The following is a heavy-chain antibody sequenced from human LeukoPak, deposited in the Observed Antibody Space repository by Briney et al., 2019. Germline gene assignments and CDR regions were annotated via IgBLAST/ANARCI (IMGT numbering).Heavy chain of an antibody. CDR2: ISGSGSST. J-gene: IGHJ4*02. D-gene: IGHD2-15*01. CDR3: AKALSHCSGGSCYSAVDY. Sequence: GESLKISCAASGFTFSSYAMSWVRQAPGKGLEWVSAISGSGSSTYYAESVKGRFTISRDNSKNTLYVQMNSLRAEDTAEYYCAKALSHCSGGSCYSAVDYWGQGTLVTVSS. V-gene: IGHV3-23*01. CDR1: GFTFSSYA.